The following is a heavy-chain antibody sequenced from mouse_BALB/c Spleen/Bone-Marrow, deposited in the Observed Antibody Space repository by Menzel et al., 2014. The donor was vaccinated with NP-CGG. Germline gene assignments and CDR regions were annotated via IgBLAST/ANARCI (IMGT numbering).Heavy chain of an antibody. D-gene: IGHD1-1*01. CDR1: GYTFTSYW. CDR2: IYPGDGDT. J-gene: IGHJ4*01. CDR3: ARNYYYGSSWSAMDY. Sequence: VQLPQSGAELARPGASVKLSCKASGYTFTSYWMQWVKQRPGQGLEWIGAIYPGDGDTRNTQKFKGKATLTADKSSSTAYMQLSSLATEDSAGYYWARNYYYGSSWSAMDYWGQGTSVTGSS. V-gene: IGHV1-87*01.